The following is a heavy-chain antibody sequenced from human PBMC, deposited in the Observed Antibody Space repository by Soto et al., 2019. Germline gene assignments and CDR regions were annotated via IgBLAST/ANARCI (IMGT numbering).Heavy chain of an antibody. CDR2: IYYSGST. CDR3: ATVRSTMVRGVIIGYYMDV. J-gene: IGHJ6*03. CDR1: GGSISSYY. V-gene: IGHV4-59*01. Sequence: SETLSLTCTVSGGSISSYYWSWIRQPPGKGLEWIGYIYYSGSTNYNPSLKSRVTISVDTSKNQFSLKLSSVTAADTAVYYCATVRSTMVRGVIIGYYMDVWGKGTTVTVSS. D-gene: IGHD3-10*01.